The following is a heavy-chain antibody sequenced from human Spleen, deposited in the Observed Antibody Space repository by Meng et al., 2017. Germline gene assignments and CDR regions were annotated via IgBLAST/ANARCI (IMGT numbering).Heavy chain of an antibody. D-gene: IGHD4-17*01. CDR3: ANGGDLKLDY. CDR1: GFTFTDYW. J-gene: IGHJ4*02. CDR2: ISTDGRST. Sequence: GGSLRLSCAASGFTFTDYWMHWVRQAPGKGLVWISRISTDGRSTTYADSVKGRVTISRDNSKNTLYLQMNSLRAEDTAVYYCANGGDLKLDYWGQGTLVTVSS. V-gene: IGHV3-74*01.